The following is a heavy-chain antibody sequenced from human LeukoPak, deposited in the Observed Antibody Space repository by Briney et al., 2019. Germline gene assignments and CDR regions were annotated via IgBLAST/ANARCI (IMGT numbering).Heavy chain of an antibody. CDR3: ARSLYDFWSGYYEFPRYYFDY. CDR2: INHSGST. J-gene: IGHJ4*02. D-gene: IGHD3-3*01. CDR1: GGPFSGYY. V-gene: IGHV4-34*01. Sequence: SETLSLTCAVYGGPFSGYYWSWIRQPPGKGLEWIGEINHSGSTNYNPSLKSRVTISVDTSKNQFSLKLSSVTAADTAVYYCARSLYDFWSGYYEFPRYYFDYWGQGTLVTVSS.